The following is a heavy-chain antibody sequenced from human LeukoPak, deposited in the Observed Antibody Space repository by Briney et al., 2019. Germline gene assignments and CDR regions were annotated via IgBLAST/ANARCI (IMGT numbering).Heavy chain of an antibody. CDR3: ARVRSSGSPLDY. J-gene: IGHJ4*02. Sequence: GGTPRLSCAAPGFTFSDYYMSWIRQDPGKGLEWVSYISKSSSSTNYADSVKGRFSVSRDNAKNSLYLQLNSLTVEDTAVYYCARVRSSGSPLDYWGQGTLVTVSS. CDR1: GFTFSDYY. D-gene: IGHD3-10*01. CDR2: ISKSSSST. V-gene: IGHV3-11*05.